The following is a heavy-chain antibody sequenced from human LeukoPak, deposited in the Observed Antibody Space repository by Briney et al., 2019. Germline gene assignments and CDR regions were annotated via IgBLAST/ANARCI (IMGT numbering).Heavy chain of an antibody. CDR3: ARVYGSGTSQGYGMDV. D-gene: IGHD3-10*01. CDR1: GGSISSSNW. Sequence: PSETLSLTCAVSGGSISSSNWWSWVRQPPGKGLEWIGEIYHSGSTNYNPSLKSRVTISVDKSKNQFSLKLSSVTAADTAVYYCARVYGSGTSQGYGMDVWGQGTTVTVSS. V-gene: IGHV4-4*02. J-gene: IGHJ6*02. CDR2: IYHSGST.